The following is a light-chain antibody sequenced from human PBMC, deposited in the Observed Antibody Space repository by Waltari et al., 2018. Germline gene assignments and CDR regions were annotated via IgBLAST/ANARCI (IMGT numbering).Light chain of an antibody. CDR3: QQTYSALCCT. Sequence: DIQMTQSPSSLSASVGDRVPITCRASRAITNYVNWYQQRPGLAPKLLIYAASTLQGGVPTRFSGSGSGTDFTLTISSLQIEDFATYFCQQTYSALCCTFGQGTKLEIK. CDR1: RAITNY. J-gene: IGKJ2*02. V-gene: IGKV1-39*01. CDR2: AAS.